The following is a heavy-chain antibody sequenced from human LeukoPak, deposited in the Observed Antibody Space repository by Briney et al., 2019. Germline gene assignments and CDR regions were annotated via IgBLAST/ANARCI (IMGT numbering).Heavy chain of an antibody. CDR2: ISTSSSYI. J-gene: IGHJ4*02. CDR1: GFTFNRYN. Sequence: GGSLRLSCAASGFTFNRYNMNWVRRAPGKGLEWVSSISTSSSYIYYADSVKGRFTISRDNAKNTLYLQMNSLRDEDTAVYYCAKFEFGFWGQGTLVTVSS. V-gene: IGHV3-21*04. D-gene: IGHD3-16*01. CDR3: AKFEFGF.